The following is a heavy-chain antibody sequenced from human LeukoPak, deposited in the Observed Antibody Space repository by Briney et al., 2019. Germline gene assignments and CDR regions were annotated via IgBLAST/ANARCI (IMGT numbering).Heavy chain of an antibody. CDR3: ARVTCSSTSCQLGY. D-gene: IGHD2-2*01. CDR2: ISSSSSTI. J-gene: IGHJ4*02. CDR1: GFTFSSYS. Sequence: GGSLRLSCAASGFTFSSYSMNWVRQAPGKGLEWLSYISSSSSTIYYADSAKGRFTISRDNAKKSLYLQMNSLRDEDTAVYYCARVTCSSTSCQLGYWGQGTLVTVSS. V-gene: IGHV3-48*02.